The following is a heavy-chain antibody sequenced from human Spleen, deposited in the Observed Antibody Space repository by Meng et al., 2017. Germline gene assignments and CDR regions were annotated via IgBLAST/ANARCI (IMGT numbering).Heavy chain of an antibody. CDR3: ARIPLSKSGWYSGHDAFDI. D-gene: IGHD6-19*01. CDR2: INHTGST. V-gene: IGHV4-34*01. Sequence: GKGLEWIGEINHTGSTNSNPSLKSRVTISVDTSKNQFSLKLSSVTAADTAVYYCARIPLSKSGWYSGHDAFDIWGQGTMVTVSS. J-gene: IGHJ3*02.